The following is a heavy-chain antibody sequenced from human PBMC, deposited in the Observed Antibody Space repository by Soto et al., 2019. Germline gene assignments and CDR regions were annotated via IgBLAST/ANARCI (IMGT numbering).Heavy chain of an antibody. CDR1: GFTFTKAW. V-gene: IGHV3-23*01. CDR2: ISGSGGST. J-gene: IGHJ4*02. CDR3: AKTYYYDSSGCDY. D-gene: IGHD3-22*01. Sequence: GGSLRLSCAASGFTFTKAWINWVRQAPGKGLEWVSGISGSGGSTYYADSVKGRFTISRDNSKNTLYLQMNSLRAEDTAVYYCAKTYYYDSSGCDYWGQGTLVTVSS.